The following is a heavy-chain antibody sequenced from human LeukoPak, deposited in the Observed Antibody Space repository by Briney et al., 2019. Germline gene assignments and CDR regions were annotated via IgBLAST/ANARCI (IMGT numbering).Heavy chain of an antibody. CDR1: GYTFSGYY. D-gene: IGHD2-2*01. CDR3: ARIFCSSTSCYFFDY. Sequence: ASVKVSCKASGYTFSGYYMHWVRQAPGQGLEWMGWINPNSGGTNYAQKFQGRVTMTRDTSISTAYMELSRLRFDDTAVYYCARIFCSSTSCYFFDYWGQGTLVTVS. V-gene: IGHV1-2*02. CDR2: INPNSGGT. J-gene: IGHJ4*02.